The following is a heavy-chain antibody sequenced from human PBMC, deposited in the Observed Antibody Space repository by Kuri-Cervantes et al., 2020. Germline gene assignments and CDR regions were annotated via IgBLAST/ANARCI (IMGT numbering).Heavy chain of an antibody. D-gene: IGHD3-3*01. V-gene: IGHV1-18*01. Sequence: ASVKVSCKASGYTFTTYGISWVRQAPGQGLEWMGWISGYNGNTKYAQKVQGRVTMTTDTSTSTAYVELRSLRSDDTAVYYCARARGYDFWSGYYMGAEDGMDVWGQGTTVTVSS. CDR2: ISGYNGNT. J-gene: IGHJ6*02. CDR1: GYTFTTYG. CDR3: ARARGYDFWSGYYMGAEDGMDV.